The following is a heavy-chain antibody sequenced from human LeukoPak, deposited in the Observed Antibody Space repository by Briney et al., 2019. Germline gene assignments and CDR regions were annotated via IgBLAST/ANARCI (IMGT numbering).Heavy chain of an antibody. J-gene: IGHJ4*02. Sequence: GGSLRLSCAASGFTFSSYGMHWVRQAPGKGLEWVAVIWYDGSNKYYADSVKGRFTISRDNSKNTLYLQMNSLRAEDTAVYYCARGSKWEPYYFDYWGQGTLVTASS. V-gene: IGHV3-33*01. CDR3: ARGSKWEPYYFDY. CDR1: GFTFSSYG. D-gene: IGHD1-26*01. CDR2: IWYDGSNK.